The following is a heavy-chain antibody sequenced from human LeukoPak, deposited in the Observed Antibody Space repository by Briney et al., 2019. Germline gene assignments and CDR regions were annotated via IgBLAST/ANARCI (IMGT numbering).Heavy chain of an antibody. J-gene: IGHJ3*02. CDR3: ARDDDDYDILTGHDAFDI. Sequence: GASVKVSCKASGYTFTSYGISWVRQAPGQGLEWMGWISAYNGSTNYAQKLQGRVTMTTDTSTSTAYMELRSLRSDDTAVYYCARDDDDYDILTGHDAFDIWGQGTMVTVSS. D-gene: IGHD3-9*01. V-gene: IGHV1-18*01. CDR1: GYTFTSYG. CDR2: ISAYNGST.